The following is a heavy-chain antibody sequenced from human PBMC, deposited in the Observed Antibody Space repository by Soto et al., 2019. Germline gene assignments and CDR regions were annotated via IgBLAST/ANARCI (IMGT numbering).Heavy chain of an antibody. CDR2: IYYSGST. Sequence: SETLSLTCTVSGGSISSYYWSWIRQPPGKGLEWIGYIYYSGSTNYNPSLKSRVTISVDTSKNQFSLKLSSVTAADTAVYYCARAGGSGWTDGRDENNFDYWGQGTLVTVSS. D-gene: IGHD6-19*01. J-gene: IGHJ4*02. CDR1: GGSISSYY. V-gene: IGHV4-59*01. CDR3: ARAGGSGWTDGRDENNFDY.